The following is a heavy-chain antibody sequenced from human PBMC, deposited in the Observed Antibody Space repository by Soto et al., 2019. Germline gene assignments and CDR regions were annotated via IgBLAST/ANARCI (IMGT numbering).Heavy chain of an antibody. Sequence: QLQLQESGPGLVKPSETLSLTCIVSGGSITRNNHYWGWIRQSPGKGLEWIGSILYSGSTNYNPSLTSRVTFSVETSKNQFSLKRRSVTAADTALDYCARLGSSVCYQGSYFDYWGQGTLVTVSS. J-gene: IGHJ4*02. D-gene: IGHD6-19*01. CDR3: ARLGSSVCYQGSYFDY. CDR1: GGSITRNNHY. V-gene: IGHV4-39*01. CDR2: ILYSGST.